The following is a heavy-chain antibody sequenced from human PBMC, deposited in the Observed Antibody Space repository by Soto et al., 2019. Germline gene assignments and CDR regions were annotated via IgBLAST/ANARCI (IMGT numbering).Heavy chain of an antibody. CDR2: INHNTNT. D-gene: IGHD1-1*01. CDR1: GGSFSDTY. Sequence: SETLSLTCAVYGGSFSDTYWNWFRQPPGKGLEWIGEINHNTNTIYNPSLTSRVTISVDTSKNHFSLKLTSVTAADTAVYYCARTPKVERRLLDIWGQGTMVTVSS. V-gene: IGHV4-34*01. J-gene: IGHJ3*02. CDR3: ARTPKVERRLLDI.